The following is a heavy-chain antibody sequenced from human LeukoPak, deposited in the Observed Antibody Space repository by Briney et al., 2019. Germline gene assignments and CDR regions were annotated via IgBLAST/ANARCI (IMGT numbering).Heavy chain of an antibody. D-gene: IGHD3-10*01. CDR1: GFSFSSYA. Sequence: GGSLRLFCAACGFSFSSYAVRWVRGSAGKGLEWVSTISGSGGNTYYANSVKGRFTISRDNSKNTLYLQLNSLRAEDTALYYCAKDHYGSGSYYNPFDYWGRGTLVTVSS. J-gene: IGHJ4*02. CDR2: ISGSGGNT. V-gene: IGHV3-23*01. CDR3: AKDHYGSGSYYNPFDY.